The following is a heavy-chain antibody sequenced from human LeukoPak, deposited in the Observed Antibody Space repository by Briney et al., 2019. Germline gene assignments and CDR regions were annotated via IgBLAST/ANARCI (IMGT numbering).Heavy chain of an antibody. Sequence: GRSLRLSCAASGFTFSSYGMHWVRQAPGKGLEWVAVISYDGSNKYYADSVKGRFTISRDNSKNTLYLQMNSLRAEDTAVYYCAKQGGGYSSGWYDYWGQGTLVTVSS. CDR3: AKQGGGYSSGWYDY. V-gene: IGHV3-30*18. J-gene: IGHJ4*02. CDR2: ISYDGSNK. D-gene: IGHD6-19*01. CDR1: GFTFSSYG.